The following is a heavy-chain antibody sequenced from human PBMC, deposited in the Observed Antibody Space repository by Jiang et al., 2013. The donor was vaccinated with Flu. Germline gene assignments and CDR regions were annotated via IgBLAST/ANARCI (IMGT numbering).Heavy chain of an antibody. Sequence: NPNSGGTNYAQKFQGRVTMTRDTSISTAYMELSRLRSDDTAVYYCARAFGVGATSKGWFDPWGQGTLVTVSS. CDR3: ARAFGVGATSKGWFDP. V-gene: IGHV1-2*02. CDR2: NPNSGGT. J-gene: IGHJ5*02. D-gene: IGHD1-26*01.